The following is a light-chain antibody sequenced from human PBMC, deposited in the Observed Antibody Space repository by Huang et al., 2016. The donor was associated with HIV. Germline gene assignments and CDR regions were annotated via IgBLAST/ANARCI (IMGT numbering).Light chain of an antibody. J-gene: IGKJ1*01. V-gene: IGKV3D-15*01. CDR1: AGVSNN. Sequence: IVMTQSPATLSVSPGERATLSCRASAGVSNNVAWYQQMPGQTPRLLIHGASTRHTGIPAKFSCRGSGTEFTLTIKSLQPEDSAVYYCQQYNNWPPWTFGPGTQVEI. CDR2: GAS. CDR3: QQYNNWPPWT.